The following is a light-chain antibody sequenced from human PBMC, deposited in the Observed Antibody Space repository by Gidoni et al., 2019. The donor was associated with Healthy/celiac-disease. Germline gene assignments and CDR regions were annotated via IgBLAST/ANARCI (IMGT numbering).Light chain of an antibody. CDR1: QHISSY. CDR2: AAS. CDR3: QQSYSTPMCS. V-gene: IGKV1-39*01. Sequence: IHLAQSPSSLSASIGDRFTITFRASQHISSYLNWYQQKPVKDPKLLIYAASSLQSGVPSRFSGSGSGTDFTLTISSLQPEDFATYYCQQSYSTPMCSFGQGTKLEIK. J-gene: IGKJ2*04.